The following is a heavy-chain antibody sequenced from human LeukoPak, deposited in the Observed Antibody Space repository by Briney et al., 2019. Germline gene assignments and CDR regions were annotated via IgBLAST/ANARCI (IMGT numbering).Heavy chain of an antibody. D-gene: IGHD6-19*01. Sequence: PGRSLRLSCAASGFTFDDYAMPWVRQAPGKGLEWVSGISWNSGSIGYADSVKGRFTISRDNAKNSLYLQMNSLRAEDTALYYCAKDKAPEVLEAGTAFDYWGQGTLVTVSS. CDR3: AKDKAPEVLEAGTAFDY. CDR1: GFTFDDYA. CDR2: ISWNSGSI. V-gene: IGHV3-9*01. J-gene: IGHJ4*02.